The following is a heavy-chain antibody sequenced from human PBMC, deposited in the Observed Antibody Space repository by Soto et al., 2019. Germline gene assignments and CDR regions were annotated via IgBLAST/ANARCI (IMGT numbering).Heavy chain of an antibody. CDR3: ASDRHYQRTVPTNHHSDGMSV. CDR1: GYTFSSSG. CDR2: ISAYDGYT. J-gene: IGHJ6*02. D-gene: IGHD2-2*01. V-gene: IGHV1-18*01. Sequence: ASVKVSCKASGYTFSSSGINWVRQAPGQGLEWLGWISAYDGYTNYAQILQGRVSMTTDTSTKTAYMELRSLRSDDTCVYYCASDRHYQRTVPTNHHSDGMSVWS.